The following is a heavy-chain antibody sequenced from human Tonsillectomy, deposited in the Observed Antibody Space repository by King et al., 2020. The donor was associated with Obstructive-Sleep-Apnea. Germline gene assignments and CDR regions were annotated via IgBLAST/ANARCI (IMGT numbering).Heavy chain of an antibody. CDR2: ISSSGSTI. J-gene: IGHJ4*02. CDR1: GFTFRDYY. D-gene: IGHD3-9*01. CDR3: ARGDYDLLSKVFDY. Sequence: QLVQSGGGLVKPGGSLRLSCAASGFTFRDYYMSWIRQAPGKGLDWVSYISSSGSTIYYADSVKGRFTISRDNAKNSLYLQMNSLRAEDTAVYYCARGDYDLLSKVFDYWGPGTLVTVSS. V-gene: IGHV3-11*01.